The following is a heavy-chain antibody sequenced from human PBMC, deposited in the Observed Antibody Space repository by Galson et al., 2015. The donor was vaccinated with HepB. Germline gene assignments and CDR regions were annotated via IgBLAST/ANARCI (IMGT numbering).Heavy chain of an antibody. CDR3: ARDFYSSSWLQYYDFWSGFRDYYYYGMDV. CDR1: GFNFSSYG. V-gene: IGHV3-33*01. CDR2: IWYDGGNK. J-gene: IGHJ6*02. D-gene: IGHD3-3*01. Sequence: SLRLSCAASGFNFSSYGMHWVRPAPGKGLEWVAVIWYDGGNKYYADSVKGRFTISRDNSKNTLYLQMNSLRAEDTAVYYCARDFYSSSWLQYYDFWSGFRDYYYYGMDVWGQGTTVTVSS.